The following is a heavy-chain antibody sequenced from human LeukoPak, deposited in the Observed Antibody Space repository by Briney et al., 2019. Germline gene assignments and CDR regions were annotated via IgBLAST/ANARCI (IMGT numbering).Heavy chain of an antibody. D-gene: IGHD5-24*01. CDR3: AKDDAWLQYGN. CDR2: IKQDGSEK. Sequence: GGSLRLSCAASAFTFSNYDIHCVRQAPGKGLEWVANIKQDGSEKYYVDSVKGRFTISRDNAKNSLYLQMNSLRPEDTAVYYCAKDDAWLQYGNWGRGTLVTVSS. J-gene: IGHJ4*02. CDR1: AFTFSNYD. V-gene: IGHV3-7*03.